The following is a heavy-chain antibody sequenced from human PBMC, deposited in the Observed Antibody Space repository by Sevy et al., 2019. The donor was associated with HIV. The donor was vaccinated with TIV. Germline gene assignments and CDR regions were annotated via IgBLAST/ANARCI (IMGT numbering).Heavy chain of an antibody. D-gene: IGHD5-12*01. CDR2: LSGRGGAV. V-gene: IGHV3-23*01. Sequence: GGSLRLSCATSGFTFSIYAMSWVRQAPGKGLEWVSSLSGRGGAVFYADSVKGRFTISRDNSRITLYLPMHNLRVGDSAVYFCAKIRVDLETARVFDYWGQGTLFTVSS. CDR3: AKIRVDLETARVFDY. J-gene: IGHJ4*02. CDR1: GFTFSIYA.